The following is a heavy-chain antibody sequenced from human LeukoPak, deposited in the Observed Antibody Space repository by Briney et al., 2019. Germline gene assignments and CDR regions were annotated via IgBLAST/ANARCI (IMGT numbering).Heavy chain of an antibody. CDR2: IIPIFGTA. CDR3: ARDRRKGYSSSWFHEN. CDR1: GGTFSSYA. J-gene: IGHJ4*02. Sequence: ASVKVSCKASGGTFSSYAISWVRQAPGQGLEWMGGIIPIFGTANYAQKFQGRVTIAADESTSTAYMELSSLRSEDTAVYYCARDRRKGYSSSWFHENWGQGTLVTVSS. V-gene: IGHV1-69*01. D-gene: IGHD6-13*01.